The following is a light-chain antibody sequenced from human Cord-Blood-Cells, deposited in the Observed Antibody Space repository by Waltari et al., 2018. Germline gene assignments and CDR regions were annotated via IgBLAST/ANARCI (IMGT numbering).Light chain of an antibody. Sequence: EIVLTQSPGTLSLSPGERATLSCRASQSVSSSYLAWYQQKPGKAPRLLIYGASSRATGIPDRFSGRASGTDFTLTSSRLEPEDFAVYYCQQYGSSPYSFGQGTKLEIK. CDR3: QQYGSSPYS. CDR1: QSVSSSY. J-gene: IGKJ2*03. CDR2: GAS. V-gene: IGKV3-20*01.